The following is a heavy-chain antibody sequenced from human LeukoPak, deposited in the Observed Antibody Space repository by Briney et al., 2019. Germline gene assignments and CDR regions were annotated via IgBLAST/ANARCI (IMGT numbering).Heavy chain of an antibody. CDR3: TRDRPESVFGSLNDY. V-gene: IGHV3-49*03. CDR2: IRSKPYGGTT. Sequence: GGSLKLSCPASGFTFGVYAMSWFRKAQGKGLEWLGFIRSKPYGGTTEYAASVKGRFTISRDDSKGIAYLQMNSLKIEDTAVYYCTRDRPESVFGSLNDYWGQGTLVTVSS. D-gene: IGHD3-10*02. J-gene: IGHJ4*02. CDR1: GFTFGVYA.